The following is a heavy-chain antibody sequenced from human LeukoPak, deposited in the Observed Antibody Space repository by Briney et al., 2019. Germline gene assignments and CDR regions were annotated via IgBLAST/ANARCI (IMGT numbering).Heavy chain of an antibody. Sequence: GASVKVSCKASGYTFTSYDINWVRQATGQGLEWMGWMNPNSGNTGYAQKFQGRVTMTRNTSISTAYMELSSLRSEDTAVYYCARRQVLGNWFDPWGQGTLVTVSS. CDR1: GYTFTSYD. J-gene: IGHJ5*02. D-gene: IGHD4/OR15-4a*01. CDR3: ARRQVLGNWFDP. V-gene: IGHV1-8*01. CDR2: MNPNSGNT.